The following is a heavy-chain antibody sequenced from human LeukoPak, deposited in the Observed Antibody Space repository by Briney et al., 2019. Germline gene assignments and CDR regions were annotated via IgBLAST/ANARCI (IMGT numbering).Heavy chain of an antibody. CDR2: FHAGGGP. CDR3: GRRFCNSCPLDF. D-gene: IGHD2-21*01. Sequence: GGSLRLSCVGSGFNVTTNNMYWVRQAPGKGLECVSAFHAGGGPDYADSVRDRFTISRDNSKNTPYLQMNSLRAEDTAVYFCGRRFCNSCPLDFWGQGTLVTVSS. J-gene: IGHJ4*02. V-gene: IGHV3-66*04. CDR1: GFNVTTNN.